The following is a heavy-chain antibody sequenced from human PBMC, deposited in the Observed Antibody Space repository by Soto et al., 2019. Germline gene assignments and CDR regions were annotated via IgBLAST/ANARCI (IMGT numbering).Heavy chain of an antibody. V-gene: IGHV3-23*01. CDR1: GFTFSSYA. Sequence: EVQLLESGGGLVQPGGSLRLSCAASGFTFSSYAMSWVRQVPGKGLEWVSIISGSGGSTYYTDSVKGRFTVSRDYSKNTLYLQMNSLRAEDTAVYYCARGDYYDFSSGYYYYFDYWGQGILVPVSS. J-gene: IGHJ4*02. CDR3: ARGDYYDFSSGYYYYFDY. CDR2: ISGSGGST. D-gene: IGHD3-3*01.